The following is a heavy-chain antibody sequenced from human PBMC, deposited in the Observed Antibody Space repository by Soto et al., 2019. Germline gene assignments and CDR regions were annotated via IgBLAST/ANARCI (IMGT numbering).Heavy chain of an antibody. Sequence: QITLKESGPTLVKPTQTLTLTCTFSGFSLTTSGVGVGWIRQPPGKALEWLALIYWNDDKHYRPSLKSRLTITKDTSKNQVVLTMTNVDPVDTGTYYCAHRLSECSGGTCYRYFDLWGRGTLVTVSS. D-gene: IGHD2-15*01. V-gene: IGHV2-5*01. CDR1: GFSLTTSGVG. J-gene: IGHJ2*01. CDR2: IYWNDDK. CDR3: AHRLSECSGGTCYRYFDL.